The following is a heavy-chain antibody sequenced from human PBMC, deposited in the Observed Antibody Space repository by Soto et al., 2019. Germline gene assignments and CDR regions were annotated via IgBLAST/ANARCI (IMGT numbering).Heavy chain of an antibody. J-gene: IGHJ6*03. CDR1: GYSFTSYW. D-gene: IGHD1-26*01. CDR2: IYPGDSDT. V-gene: IGHV5-51*01. CDR3: TRKRSALTRRGTNYHNIDI. Sequence: PGESLKISCKGSGYSFTSYWIGWVRQMPGKGLEWMGIIYPGDSDTRYSPSFQGQVTISADKSISTVYLQWSSLKASDTAMYYYTRKRSALTRRGTNYHNIDICGKGKTVT.